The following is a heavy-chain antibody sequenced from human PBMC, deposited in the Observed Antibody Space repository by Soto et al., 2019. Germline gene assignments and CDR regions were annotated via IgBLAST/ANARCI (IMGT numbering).Heavy chain of an antibody. CDR3: ARDQLYYNDISGRPLNAFDV. D-gene: IGHD3-22*01. CDR1: GFTFRNYG. V-gene: IGHV3-48*01. CDR2: IGIGSSTK. J-gene: IGHJ3*01. Sequence: SGGSLRLSCAVSGFTFRNYGMNWVRQAPGKGLEWVSYIGIGSSTKYYADSVKGRFTISRDNAKNSLYLQMNSLRAEDTAVYYCARDQLYYNDISGRPLNAFDVWGQGTMVTVSS.